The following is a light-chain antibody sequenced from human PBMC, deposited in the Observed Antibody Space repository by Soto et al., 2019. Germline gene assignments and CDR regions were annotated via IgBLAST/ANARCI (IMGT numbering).Light chain of an antibody. CDR3: QQYNNWPQT. Sequence: EIVMTQSPATLSVSPGERATLSCRASQSVSSNLAWYQQKPGQAPRLLIYGASTRATGIPARFSGSGSGTEFTLTINSLQSEDFAVYYCQQYNNWPQTFVQGTKVEIK. CDR1: QSVSSN. CDR2: GAS. V-gene: IGKV3-15*01. J-gene: IGKJ1*01.